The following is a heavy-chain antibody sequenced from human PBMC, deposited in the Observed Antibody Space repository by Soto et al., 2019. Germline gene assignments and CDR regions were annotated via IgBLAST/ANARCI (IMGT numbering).Heavy chain of an antibody. Sequence: EVQLLESGGGLVQPGGSLRLSCAASGFTFSDYAISWVRQTPGKGLEWVSSINYSGENTFYADSVKGRFTISRDRTINTVYLQMINLRVEDTALYYCARQFDFDYWGQGTLLTVSS. V-gene: IGHV3-23*01. CDR1: GFTFSDYA. J-gene: IGHJ4*02. CDR3: ARQFDFDY. CDR2: INYSGENT. D-gene: IGHD3-10*01.